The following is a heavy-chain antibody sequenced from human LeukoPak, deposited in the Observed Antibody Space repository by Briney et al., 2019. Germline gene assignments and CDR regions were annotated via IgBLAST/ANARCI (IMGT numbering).Heavy chain of an antibody. V-gene: IGHV3-74*01. CDR1: GFTFSNYW. J-gene: IGHJ4*02. CDR2: INSDGSSI. D-gene: IGHD3-16*01. Sequence: PGGSLSLSCAASGFTFSNYWMHWVRQAPGKGLVWVSRINSDGSSINYADSVKGRFTISRDNAKDTLYLQMNSLRAEDTAVYYCARGENTYIDYWGQGTLVTVSS. CDR3: ARGENTYIDY.